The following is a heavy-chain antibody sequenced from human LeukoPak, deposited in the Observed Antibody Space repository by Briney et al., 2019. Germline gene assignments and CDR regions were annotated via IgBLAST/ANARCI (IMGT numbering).Heavy chain of an antibody. CDR1: GFTFSSYG. V-gene: IGHV3-30*19. CDR2: IWYDGSNK. J-gene: IGHJ4*02. Sequence: GGSLRLSCAASGFTFSSYGMHWVRQAPGKGLEWVAVIWYDGSNKYYADSVKGRFTISRDNSKNTLYLQMNSLRAEDTAVYYCARGHYDFWSGYYSDYWGQGTLVTVSS. CDR3: ARGHYDFWSGYYSDY. D-gene: IGHD3-3*01.